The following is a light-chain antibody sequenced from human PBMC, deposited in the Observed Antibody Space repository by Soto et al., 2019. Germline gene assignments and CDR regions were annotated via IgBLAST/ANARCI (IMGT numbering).Light chain of an antibody. CDR2: EAS. CDR1: QSVGTR. CDR3: QQFHDWPPST. Sequence: EIVMTQSPATLSVSPGERATLSCRASQSVGTRLAWYQQKPGQSPRLLIYEASTRATGIPARFSGSGSGTDFTLTVSSLQSEDFAVYYCQQFHDWPPSTFGQGTKLEIK. V-gene: IGKV3-15*01. J-gene: IGKJ2*02.